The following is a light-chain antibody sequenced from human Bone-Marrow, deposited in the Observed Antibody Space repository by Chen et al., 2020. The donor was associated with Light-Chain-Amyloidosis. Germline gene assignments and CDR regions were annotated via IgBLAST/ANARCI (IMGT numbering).Light chain of an antibody. Sequence: FMLTQTHSLSDSPWKTVIISCTSSSGSIATNYVQWYQQRPGSSPTTVIYEDDQRPSGVPDRFSGSIDRSSNSASLTISGLKTEDEADYYCQSYQGSSQGVFGGGTKLTVL. CDR1: SGSIATNY. CDR2: EDD. J-gene: IGLJ3*02. CDR3: QSYQGSSQGV. V-gene: IGLV6-57*01.